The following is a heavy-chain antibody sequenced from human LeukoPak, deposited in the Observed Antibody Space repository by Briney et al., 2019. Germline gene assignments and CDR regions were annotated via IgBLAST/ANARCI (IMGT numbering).Heavy chain of an antibody. D-gene: IGHD3-22*01. J-gene: IGHJ4*02. Sequence: ASVKVSCKASGYTFTSYYMHWVRQAPGQGLEWMGIINPSGGSTSYAQKFQGRVTMTRDMSTSTVYMELSSLRSEDTAVYYCARVGAGKDYYDSSGFFSDWGQGTLVTVSS. CDR2: INPSGGST. CDR3: ARVGAGKDYYDSSGFFSD. CDR1: GYTFTSYY. V-gene: IGHV1-46*01.